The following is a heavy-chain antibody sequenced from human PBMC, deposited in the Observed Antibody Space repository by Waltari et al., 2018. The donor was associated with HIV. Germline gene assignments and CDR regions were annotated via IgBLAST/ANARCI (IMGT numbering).Heavy chain of an antibody. CDR1: GLIFSIYG. J-gene: IGHJ4*02. V-gene: IGHV3-33*01. CDR3: ASAAGPFDN. D-gene: IGHD6-13*01. CDR2: IWSDGSNK. Sequence: QVQLVESGGGVVQPGRSLRLSCEASGLIFSIYGMHWVRQAPGKGLEWMAVIWSDGSNKYYADSVKGRFTISRDNSKNTLYLQMNSLRAEDTAVYYCASAAGPFDNWGQGTLVTVSS.